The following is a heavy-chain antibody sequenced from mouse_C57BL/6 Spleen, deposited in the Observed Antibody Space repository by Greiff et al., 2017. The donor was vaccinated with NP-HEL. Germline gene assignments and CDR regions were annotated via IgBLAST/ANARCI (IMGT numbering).Heavy chain of an antibody. CDR1: GYAFSSYW. CDR2: IYPGDGDT. Sequence: ESGAELVKPGASVKISCKASGYAFSSYWMNWVKQRPGKGLEWIGQIYPGDGDTNYNGKFKGKATLTADKSSSTAYMQLSSLTSEDSAVYFCARYGHYYAMDYWGQGTSVTVSS. J-gene: IGHJ4*01. D-gene: IGHD1-1*01. CDR3: ARYGHYYAMDY. V-gene: IGHV1-80*01.